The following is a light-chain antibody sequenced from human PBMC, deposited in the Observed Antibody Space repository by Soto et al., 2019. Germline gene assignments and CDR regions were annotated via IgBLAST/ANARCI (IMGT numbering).Light chain of an antibody. J-gene: IGKJ3*01. CDR3: QQYGSSFT. CDR2: GAS. Sequence: EIVLTHSPGTLSLSPCERATLSFRASQSVSSSYLAWYQQKPGQAPRLLIYGASSRATGIPDRFSGSGSGTDFTLTISRLEPEDFAVYYCQQYGSSFTFGPGTKVDIK. CDR1: QSVSSSY. V-gene: IGKV3-20*01.